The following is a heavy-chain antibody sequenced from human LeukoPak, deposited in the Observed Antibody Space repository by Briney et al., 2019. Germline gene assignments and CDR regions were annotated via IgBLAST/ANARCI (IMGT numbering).Heavy chain of an antibody. CDR1: GGSISSYY. D-gene: IGHD5-18*01. Sequence: SETLSLTCNVSGGSISSYYWTWIRQPPGKGLEWIGYIYYTGSPNYNPSLKSRVTISVDTSKNQFSLKLTSVTAADTAVYFCARASRRGYCYGWGPGTLVTVSS. J-gene: IGHJ4*02. V-gene: IGHV4-59*13. CDR3: ARASRRGYCYG. CDR2: IYYTGSP.